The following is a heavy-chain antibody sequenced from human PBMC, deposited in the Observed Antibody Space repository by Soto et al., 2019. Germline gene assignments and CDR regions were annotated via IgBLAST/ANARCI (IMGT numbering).Heavy chain of an antibody. V-gene: IGHV1-46*01. CDR2: INPNGGST. CDR1: ADTFTSYY. J-gene: IGHJ6*02. Sequence: ASVKVSCKAPADTFTSYYIHWVRQAPGHGLEWMGIINPNGGSTRFAQTFQGRITMTTDTSTSTVYMELSSLRSDDTAVFYCANPRQASCPSGACLPPLDVWGQGTTVTVSS. CDR3: ANPRQASCPSGACLPPLDV. D-gene: IGHD2-21*01.